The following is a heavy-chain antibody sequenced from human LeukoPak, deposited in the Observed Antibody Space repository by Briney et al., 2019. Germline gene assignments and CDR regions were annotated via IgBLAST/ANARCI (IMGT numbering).Heavy chain of an antibody. D-gene: IGHD3-9*01. CDR3: ARDRQSYDILTGHYHADAFDI. J-gene: IGHJ3*02. V-gene: IGHV3-48*03. Sequence: PGGSLRLSCAASGFTFSSYEMNWVRQAPGKGLEWVSYIISRGSITYYADSVRGRFTISRDNAKNSLYLQMNSLRAEDTAVYYLARDRQSYDILTGHYHADAFDIWGQGTMVTVSS. CDR1: GFTFSSYE. CDR2: IISRGSIT.